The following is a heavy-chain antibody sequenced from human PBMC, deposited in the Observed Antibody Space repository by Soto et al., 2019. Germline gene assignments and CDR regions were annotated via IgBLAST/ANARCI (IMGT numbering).Heavy chain of an antibody. D-gene: IGHD6-6*01. CDR1: GGSFSGYY. CDR3: ARGPLGYSSSSNGGCWFDP. CDR2: INHSGST. J-gene: IGHJ5*02. V-gene: IGHV4-34*01. Sequence: QVQLQQWGAGLLKPSETLSLTCAVYGGSFSGYYWSWIRQPPGKGLEWIGEINHSGSTNYNPSLKSRVTISVDTSKNQFSLKLSSVTAADTAVYYCARGPLGYSSSSNGGCWFDPWGQGTLVTVSS.